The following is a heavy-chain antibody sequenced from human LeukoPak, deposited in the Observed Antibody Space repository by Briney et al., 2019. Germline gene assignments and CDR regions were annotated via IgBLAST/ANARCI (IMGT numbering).Heavy chain of an antibody. CDR2: IKQDGSEK. CDR1: GFTFSRYW. Sequence: GGSLRLSCAASGFTFSRYWMSWVRQAPGKGLEWVANIKQDGSEKYYGDSVKGRFTVSRDNAKNSLYLQMNSLRGEDTAVYYCARADAWAWGVWGQGTTVTVSS. D-gene: IGHD3-16*01. J-gene: IGHJ6*02. V-gene: IGHV3-7*04. CDR3: ARADAWAWGV.